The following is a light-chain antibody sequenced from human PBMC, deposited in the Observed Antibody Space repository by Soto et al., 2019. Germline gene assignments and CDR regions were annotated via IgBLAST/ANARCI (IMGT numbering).Light chain of an antibody. V-gene: IGKV1-39*01. J-gene: IGKJ1*01. CDR2: AAS. CDR1: QSISSY. CDR3: QQYNSYSWT. Sequence: DIQMTQSPSSLSASVGDRVTITCRASQSISSYLNWYQQKPGKAPKLLIYAASNLQSGVPPRFSGSGSGTDFTLTISSLQPDDFATYYCQQYNSYSWTFGQGTKVDIK.